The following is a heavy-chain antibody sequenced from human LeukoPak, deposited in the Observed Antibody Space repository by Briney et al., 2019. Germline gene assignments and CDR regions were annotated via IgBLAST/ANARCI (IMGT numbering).Heavy chain of an antibody. J-gene: IGHJ3*02. CDR1: GFTFSSYA. D-gene: IGHD2-21*02. V-gene: IGHV3-23*01. CDR3: ARNLAYCGGDCYSTSSDAFDI. CDR2: ISGSGGST. Sequence: GSLRLSCAASGFTFSSYAMSWVRQAPGKGLEWVSAISGSGGSTYHADSVKGRFTISRDNSKNTLYLQMNSLRAEDTAVYYCARNLAYCGGDCYSTSSDAFDIWGQGTMVTVSS.